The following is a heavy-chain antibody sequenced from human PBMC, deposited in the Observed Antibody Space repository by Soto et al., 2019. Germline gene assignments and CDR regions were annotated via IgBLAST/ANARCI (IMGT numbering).Heavy chain of an antibody. CDR1: GGSFSGYH. J-gene: IGHJ5*02. V-gene: IGHV4-34*01. D-gene: IGHD2-15*01. CDR2: INHSGST. Sequence: SETLSLTCAVYGGSFSGYHWSWIRQPPGKGLEWIGEINHSGSTNYNPSLKSRVTISVDTSKNQFSLKLSSVTAADTAVYYCARKPTPVVAANSWFDPRGQGTLVTVSS. CDR3: ARKPTPVVAANSWFDP.